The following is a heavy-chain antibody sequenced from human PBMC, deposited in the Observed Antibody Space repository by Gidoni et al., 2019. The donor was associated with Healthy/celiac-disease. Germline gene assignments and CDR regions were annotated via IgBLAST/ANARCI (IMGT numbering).Heavy chain of an antibody. V-gene: IGHV3-23*01. Sequence: EVQLLESGGGLVQPGGSLRISCAASGVTFSSYAMSWVRQAPGKGLELVSAISGSGGSTYYADSVKGRFTISRDNSKNTLYLQMNSLRAEDTAVYYCAKDHLNSGSYYYWGQGTLVTVSS. D-gene: IGHD1-26*01. CDR1: GVTFSSYA. CDR3: AKDHLNSGSYYY. J-gene: IGHJ4*02. CDR2: ISGSGGST.